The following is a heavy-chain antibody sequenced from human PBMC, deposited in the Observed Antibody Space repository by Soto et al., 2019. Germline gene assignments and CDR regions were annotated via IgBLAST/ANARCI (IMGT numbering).Heavy chain of an antibody. D-gene: IGHD5-18*01. CDR1: GYSFTSYW. CDR2: IYPGDSDT. Sequence: ESLKISCKGSGYSFTSYWIGWVRQMPGKGLEWMGIIYPGDSDTRYSPSFQGQVTISADKSISTAYLQWSSLKASDTAMYYCARHRAAMVKPQTYYYGMDVWGQGTTVTVS. J-gene: IGHJ6*02. V-gene: IGHV5-51*01. CDR3: ARHRAAMVKPQTYYYGMDV.